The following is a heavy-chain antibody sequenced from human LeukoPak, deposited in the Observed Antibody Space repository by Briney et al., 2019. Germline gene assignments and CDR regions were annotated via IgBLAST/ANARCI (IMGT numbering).Heavy chain of an antibody. J-gene: IGHJ4*02. D-gene: IGHD2-21*02. V-gene: IGHV4-59*01. Sequence: PSETLSLTCTVSGGSISSYHWTWIRQPPGKGLEWIGYIYYSGSTNYNPSLKSRVTISVDTSKNQFSLKLSSVTAADTAVYYCARVREMAYCGGDCPFHSDYWSQGTLVTVSS. CDR3: ARVREMAYCGGDCPFHSDY. CDR2: IYYSGST. CDR1: GGSISSYH.